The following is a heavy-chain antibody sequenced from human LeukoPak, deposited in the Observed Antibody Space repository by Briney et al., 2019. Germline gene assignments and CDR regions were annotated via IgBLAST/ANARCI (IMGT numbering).Heavy chain of an antibody. D-gene: IGHD2-2*02. CDR3: ARQCYCGSTSCYKGYYYYMDV. J-gene: IGHJ6*03. V-gene: IGHV4-39*01. Sequence: SETLSLTCTVSGGSISSSSYYWGWIRQPPGKGLEWIGSIYYSGSTYYNPSLKSRVTISVDTSKNQFSLKLSSVTAADTAVYYCARQCYCGSTSCYKGYYYYMDVWGKGTTVTVSS. CDR2: IYYSGST. CDR1: GGSISSSSYY.